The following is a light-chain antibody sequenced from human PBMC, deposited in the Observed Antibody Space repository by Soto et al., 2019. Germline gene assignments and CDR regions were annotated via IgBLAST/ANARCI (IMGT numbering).Light chain of an antibody. CDR2: GTS. J-gene: IGKJ1*01. V-gene: IGKV3D-15*01. Sequence: EIVPTQSPAARDLSPWETTNRSCMASQSVNIHLAWYQQKPGQSPRLLIYGTSARATGITDKFSGSVSGTEFALTISSMQSEDLAVDYGKRYNKWPRTVGQGTKVDIK. CDR1: QSVNIH. CDR3: KRYNKWPRT.